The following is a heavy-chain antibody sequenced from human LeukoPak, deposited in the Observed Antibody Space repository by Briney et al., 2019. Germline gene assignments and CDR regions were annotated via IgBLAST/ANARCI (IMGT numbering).Heavy chain of an antibody. CDR3: ARAPRPQYFDY. V-gene: IGHV3-30-3*01. D-gene: IGHD6-6*01. J-gene: IGHJ4*02. Sequence: GGSLRLSCAASGFTFSSYAMHWVRQAPGKGLEWVAVISYDGSNKYYADSAKGRFTISRDNSKNTLYLQMNSLRAEDTAVYYCARAPRPQYFDYWGQGTLVTVSS. CDR2: ISYDGSNK. CDR1: GFTFSSYA.